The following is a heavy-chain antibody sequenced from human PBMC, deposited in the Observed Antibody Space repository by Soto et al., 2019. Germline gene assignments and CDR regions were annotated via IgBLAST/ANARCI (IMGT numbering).Heavy chain of an antibody. V-gene: IGHV3-23*01. CDR2: ISGSGGST. J-gene: IGHJ4*02. CDR3: AKVGITMIVVVITPTYYFDY. D-gene: IGHD3-22*01. CDR1: GFTFSSYA. Sequence: GGSLRLSCAASGFTFSSYAMSWVRQAPGKGLEWVSAISGSGGSTYYADSVKGRFTISRDNSKNTLYLQMNSLRAEDTAVYYCAKVGITMIVVVITPTYYFDYPGQAPLVTVSS.